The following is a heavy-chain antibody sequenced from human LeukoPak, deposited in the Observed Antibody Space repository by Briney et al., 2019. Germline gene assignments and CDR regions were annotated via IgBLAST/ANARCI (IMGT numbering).Heavy chain of an antibody. D-gene: IGHD2-8*01. J-gene: IGHJ3*02. Sequence: GASVKVSCKVSGYTLTELSMHWVRQAPGKGLEWMGGFDPEDGETIYAQKFQGRVTITADKSTSTAYMELSSLRSEDTAVYYCARDGLYCTNGVCSSDIWGQGTLVTVSS. CDR1: GYTLTELS. V-gene: IGHV1-24*01. CDR2: FDPEDGET. CDR3: ARDGLYCTNGVCSSDI.